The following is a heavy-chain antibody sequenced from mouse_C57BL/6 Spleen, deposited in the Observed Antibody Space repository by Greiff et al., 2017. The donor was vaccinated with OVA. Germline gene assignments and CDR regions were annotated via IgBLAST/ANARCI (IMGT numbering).Heavy chain of an antibody. CDR1: GYTFTSYW. Sequence: QVQLKQPGAELVKPGASVKLSCKASGYTFTSYWMHWVKQRPGQGLEWIGMIHPNSGSTNYNEKFKSKATLTVDKSSSTAYMQLSSLTSEDSAVYYCARDYYGSGDYWGQGTLVTVSA. V-gene: IGHV1-64*01. J-gene: IGHJ3*01. D-gene: IGHD1-1*01. CDR2: IHPNSGST. CDR3: ARDYYGSGDY.